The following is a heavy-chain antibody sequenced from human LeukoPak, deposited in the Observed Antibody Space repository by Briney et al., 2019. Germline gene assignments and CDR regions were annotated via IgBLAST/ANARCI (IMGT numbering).Heavy chain of an antibody. D-gene: IGHD3-22*01. CDR3: ARDRAAYYDSRRNDAFDI. CDR1: GGSFSGYY. CDR2: INHSGST. J-gene: IGHJ3*02. V-gene: IGHV4-34*01. Sequence: SETLSLTCAVYGGSFSGYYWSWIRQPPGKGLEWIGEINHSGSTNYNPSLKSRVTISVDKSKNQFSLKLSSVTAADTAVYYCARDRAAYYDSRRNDAFDIWGQGTMVTVSS.